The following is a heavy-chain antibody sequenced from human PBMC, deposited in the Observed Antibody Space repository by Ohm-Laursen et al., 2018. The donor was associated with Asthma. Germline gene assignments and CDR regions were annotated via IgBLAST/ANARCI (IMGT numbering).Heavy chain of an antibody. J-gene: IGHJ4*02. D-gene: IGHD1-1*01. CDR1: GGSIGSDYYY. CDR3: ARGPMHDYYFDN. Sequence: TLSLTCTVSGGSIGSDYYYWSWIRQPPGKVLEWIGYIYHSVSTYYSPSLKSRVAISGDTSKNQFSLTLSFVTAADTAVYYCARGPMHDYYFDNWGRGTLVTVSS. V-gene: IGHV4-30-4*01. CDR2: IYHSVST.